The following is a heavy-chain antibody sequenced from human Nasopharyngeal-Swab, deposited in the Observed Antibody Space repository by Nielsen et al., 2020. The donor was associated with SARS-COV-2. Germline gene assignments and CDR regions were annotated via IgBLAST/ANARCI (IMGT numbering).Heavy chain of an antibody. CDR3: ARDRLTSQYYYDSSGYGY. Sequence: ASVKVSCKASGYTFTSYGISWVRQAPGQGLEWMGWISAYNGNTNYAQKLQGRVTMTTDTSTGTAYMELRSLRSDDTAVYYCARDRLTSQYYYDSSGYGYWGQGTLVTVSS. CDR2: ISAYNGNT. V-gene: IGHV1-18*01. J-gene: IGHJ4*02. CDR1: GYTFTSYG. D-gene: IGHD3-22*01.